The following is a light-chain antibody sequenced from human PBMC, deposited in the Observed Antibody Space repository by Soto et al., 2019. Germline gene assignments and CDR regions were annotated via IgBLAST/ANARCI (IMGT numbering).Light chain of an antibody. V-gene: IGKV3-20*01. Sequence: EIVLTQSPGTLSLSPGERATLSCRASQSVTSSYLAWYQHKPGQAPRLLIYGASSRATGTPDRFSGSGSGTDFTLTIRRVAHEDLAEYYWQQYGSSPFTFGPGTKVDIK. CDR3: QQYGSSPFT. CDR2: GAS. CDR1: QSVTSSY. J-gene: IGKJ3*01.